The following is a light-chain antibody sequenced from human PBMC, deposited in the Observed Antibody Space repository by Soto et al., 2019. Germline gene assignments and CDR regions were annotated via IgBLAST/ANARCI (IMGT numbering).Light chain of an antibody. CDR3: QVWDSGSAHVV. J-gene: IGLJ2*01. V-gene: IGLV3-21*04. CDR1: NIGSKG. CDR2: SDT. Sequence: SYELTQPPSGSVAPGKTASISRGGNNIGSKGVHWYQQKPGQAPVLVIYSDTDLPPVIPERFSGSNSANLATLTISRVEAGDEADYYCQVWDSGSAHVVFGGGTKLPVL.